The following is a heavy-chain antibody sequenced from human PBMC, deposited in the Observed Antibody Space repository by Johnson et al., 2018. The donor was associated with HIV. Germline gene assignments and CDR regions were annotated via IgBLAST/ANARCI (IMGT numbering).Heavy chain of an antibody. CDR1: GFTFSSYA. D-gene: IGHD3-10*01. V-gene: IGHV3-48*04. CDR3: AGGYGSGSGDAFDI. J-gene: IGHJ3*02. Sequence: VQLVDSGGGLVQPGGSLRLSCAASGFTFSSYAMSWVRQAPGKGLEWVSVISGSGSTIYYADSVKGRFTISRDNAKNSLYLQMNSLRAEDTAVYYCAGGYGSGSGDAFDIWGQGTMVTVSS. CDR2: ISGSGSTI.